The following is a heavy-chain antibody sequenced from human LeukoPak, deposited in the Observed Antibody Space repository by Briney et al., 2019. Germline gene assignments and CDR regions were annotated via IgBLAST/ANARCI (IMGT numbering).Heavy chain of an antibody. V-gene: IGHV1-46*01. CDR3: ARDARVRGVRQNWFDP. Sequence: ASVKVSCKASGYTFTSYYMHWVRQAPGQGLEWMGIINPSGGSTSYAQKFQGRVTMTRDTSISTAYMELSRLRFDDAAVYYCARDARVRGVRQNWFDPWGQGTLVTVSS. J-gene: IGHJ5*02. CDR1: GYTFTSYY. D-gene: IGHD3-10*01. CDR2: INPSGGST.